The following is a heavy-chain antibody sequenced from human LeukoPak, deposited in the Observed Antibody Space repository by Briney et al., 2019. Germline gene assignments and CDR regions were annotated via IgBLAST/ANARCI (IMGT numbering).Heavy chain of an antibody. V-gene: IGHV4-61*02. J-gene: IGHJ6*03. CDR2: IYTSGST. CDR3: ATERPSTDYYYYYYMDV. D-gene: IGHD4-17*01. Sequence: SQTLSLTCTVSGGSISSGSYYWSWIRQPAGKGLEWIGRIYTSGSTNYNPSLKSRVTISVDTSKNQFSLKLSSVTAADTAVYYCATERPSTDYYYYYYMDVWARGTTVTVSS. CDR1: GGSISSGSYY.